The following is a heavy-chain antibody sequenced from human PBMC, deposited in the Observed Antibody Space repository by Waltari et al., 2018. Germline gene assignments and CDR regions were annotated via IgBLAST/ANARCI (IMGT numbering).Heavy chain of an antibody. V-gene: IGHV1-69*01. CDR1: GGTFSSYA. D-gene: IGHD1-26*01. CDR3: ARSRWGGTAWGGYYYYYGMDV. J-gene: IGHJ6*02. CDR2: SIPIFGTA. Sequence: QVQLVQSGAEVKKPGSSVKVSCKASGGTFSSYAISWVRQAPGTGLEGMGGSIPIFGTANYAQKFQGRGTITADESTSTAYMELSSLRSEDTAVYYCARSRWGGTAWGGYYYYYGMDVWGQGTTVTVSS.